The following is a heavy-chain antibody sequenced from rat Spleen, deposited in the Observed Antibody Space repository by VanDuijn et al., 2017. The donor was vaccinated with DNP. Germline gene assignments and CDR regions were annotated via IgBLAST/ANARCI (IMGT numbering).Heavy chain of an antibody. V-gene: IGHV5-46*01. D-gene: IGHD1-7*01. Sequence: EVKFVESGGGLVQPGRSLKLSCAASGFTFSSFAMAWVRQAPTKGLEWVASISTSGGSTYYRDSVKGRFTISRDNAKSTLYLQMDSLRSEDTATYYCARQVWAFDYWGQGVMVTVSS. CDR1: GFTFSSFA. J-gene: IGHJ2*01. CDR2: ISTSGGST. CDR3: ARQVWAFDY.